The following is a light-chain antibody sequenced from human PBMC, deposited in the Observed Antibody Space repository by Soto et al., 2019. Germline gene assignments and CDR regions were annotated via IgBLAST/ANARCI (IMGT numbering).Light chain of an antibody. CDR3: QQYGTSPRT. V-gene: IGKV4-1*01. J-gene: IGKJ1*01. CDR2: WAS. Sequence: DIVMTQSPDSLAVSLGERATINCKSSQSVLYSSNNKNYLAWYQQTPGQPPKLLIYWASTRESGVPDRFSGSGSGTDFTLAISRLEPEDFAVYYCQQYGTSPRTSGQGTKVDIK. CDR1: QSVLYSSNNKNY.